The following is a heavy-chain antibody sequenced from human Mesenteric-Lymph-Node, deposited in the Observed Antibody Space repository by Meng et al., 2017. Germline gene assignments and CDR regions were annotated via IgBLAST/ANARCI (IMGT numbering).Heavy chain of an antibody. V-gene: IGHV1-2*06. Sequence: VQLVQPAAEVKKPGAAVRVSCKASGYIFTDSYVHCVRQAPGQGLEWMGRIDPVTGGANIAQRFQDRVTMTRDTSINTVYMDLSRLRSDDTAVYYCARDAPIAAAGMFDYWGQGTLVTVSS. CDR1: GYIFTDSY. CDR3: ARDAPIAAAGMFDY. J-gene: IGHJ4*02. CDR2: IDPVTGGA. D-gene: IGHD6-13*01.